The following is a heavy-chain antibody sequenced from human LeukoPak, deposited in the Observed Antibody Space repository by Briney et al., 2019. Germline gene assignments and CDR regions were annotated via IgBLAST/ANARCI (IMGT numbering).Heavy chain of an antibody. CDR1: GGSFSGYY. D-gene: IGHD1-26*01. Sequence: SETLSLTRAVYGGSFSGYYWSWIRQPPGKGLEWIGEINHSGSTNYNPSLKSRVTISVDTSKNQFSLKLSSVTAADTAVYYCASYSGSQGDAFDIWGQGTMVTVSS. J-gene: IGHJ3*02. V-gene: IGHV4-34*01. CDR2: INHSGST. CDR3: ASYSGSQGDAFDI.